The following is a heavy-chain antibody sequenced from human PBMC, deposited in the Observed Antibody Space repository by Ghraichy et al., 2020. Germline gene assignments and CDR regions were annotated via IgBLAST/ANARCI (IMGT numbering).Heavy chain of an antibody. CDR2: ISTTSSTI. Sequence: GGSLRLSCAASGFTFRSYSMNWVRQAPGKGLEWISYISTTSSTISYADSVKGRFTISRDNADNSLYLQMNSLRAEDTAVYFCARDFSYWFFDHWGRGTLVTVSS. CDR3: ARDFSYWFFDH. V-gene: IGHV3-48*01. J-gene: IGHJ2*01. CDR1: GFTFRSYS.